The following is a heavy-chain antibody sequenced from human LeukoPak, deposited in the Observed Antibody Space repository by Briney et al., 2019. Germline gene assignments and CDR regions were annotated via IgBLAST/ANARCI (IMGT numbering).Heavy chain of an antibody. CDR1: IVSIKNYY. V-gene: IGHV4-34*01. D-gene: IGHD1-26*01. J-gene: IGHJ4*02. CDR3: ARGKGGRGGLDY. CDR2: INHSGST. Sequence: PSETLSLTCSFSIVSIKNYYWNWIRQSPGKGLEWIGEINHSGSTNYNPSLKSRVTISVDTSKNQFSLKLSSVTAADTAVYYCARGKGGRGGLDYWGQGTLVTVSS.